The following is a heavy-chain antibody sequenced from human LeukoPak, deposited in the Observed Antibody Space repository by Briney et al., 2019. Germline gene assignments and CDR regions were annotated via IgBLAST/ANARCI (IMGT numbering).Heavy chain of an antibody. CDR3: YWEGY. CDR2: IKSKADGRTI. CDR1: GFTFSNAW. J-gene: IGHJ4*02. D-gene: IGHD1-26*01. V-gene: IGHV3-15*01. Sequence: PGGSLRLSCAASGFTFSNAWMSWVRQAPGKGLEWVGRIKSKADGRTIDYAAPVKGRFTISRDDSKNTLYLQMNSLKTEDTAVYYGYWEGYWGQGTLVTVSS.